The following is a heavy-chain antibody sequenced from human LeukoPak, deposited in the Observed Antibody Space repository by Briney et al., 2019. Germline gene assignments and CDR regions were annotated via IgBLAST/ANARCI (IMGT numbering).Heavy chain of an antibody. D-gene: IGHD3-22*01. CDR1: GFTFDDYA. Sequence: GGSLRLSCAASGFTFDDYAMHWVRQAPGKGLEWVSGISWNSGSIGYADSVKGRFTISRDNAKNSLYLQMNSLRAEDTALYYCAKNLNYYDSSGYPGPFDIWGQGTMVTVSS. CDR2: ISWNSGSI. V-gene: IGHV3-9*01. CDR3: AKNLNYYDSSGYPGPFDI. J-gene: IGHJ3*02.